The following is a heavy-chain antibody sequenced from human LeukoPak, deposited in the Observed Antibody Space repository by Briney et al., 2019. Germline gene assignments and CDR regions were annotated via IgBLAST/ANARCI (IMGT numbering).Heavy chain of an antibody. Sequence: SETLPLTCTVSGGSISSSSYYWGWIRQPPGKGLEWIGSIYYSGSTYYNPSLKSRVTISVDTSKNQFSLKLSSVTAADTAVYYCARNPIVGATPDYFDYWGQGTLVTVST. CDR1: GGSISSSSYY. D-gene: IGHD1-26*01. CDR2: IYYSGST. CDR3: ARNPIVGATPDYFDY. V-gene: IGHV4-39*01. J-gene: IGHJ4*02.